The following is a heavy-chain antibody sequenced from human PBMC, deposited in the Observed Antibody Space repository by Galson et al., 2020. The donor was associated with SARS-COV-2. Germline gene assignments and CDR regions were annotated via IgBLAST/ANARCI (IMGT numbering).Heavy chain of an antibody. D-gene: IGHD4-17*01. V-gene: IGHV4-59*01. CDR2: IYYSGST. Sequence: SEPLSLTCTVSGDSINSYYGTWVRQPPGKGLEWIGNIYYSGSTNYSPSLKSRVAISVDTSKNQFSLNLRSVTAADTAIYYCARGRAGDPLDNWSQGTLVTVSS. CDR1: GDSINSYY. CDR3: ARGRAGDPLDN. J-gene: IGHJ4*02.